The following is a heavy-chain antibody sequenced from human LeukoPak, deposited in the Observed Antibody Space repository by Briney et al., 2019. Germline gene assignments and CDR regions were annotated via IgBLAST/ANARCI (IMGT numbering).Heavy chain of an antibody. D-gene: IGHD6-6*01. J-gene: IGHJ6*02. CDR3: ARGGSESSSSGWGMDV. CDR1: GSSISSYY. Sequence: SETLSLTCTVSGSSISSYYWSWIRQPPGKGLEWIGYIYYSGSTNYNPSLKSRVTISVDTSKNQFSLKLSSVTAADTAVYYCARGGSESSSSGWGMDVWGQGTTVTVSS. V-gene: IGHV4-59*01. CDR2: IYYSGST.